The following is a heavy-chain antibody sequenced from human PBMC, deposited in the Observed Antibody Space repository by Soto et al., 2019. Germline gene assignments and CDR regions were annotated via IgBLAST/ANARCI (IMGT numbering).Heavy chain of an antibody. V-gene: IGHV3-23*01. D-gene: IGHD3-3*01. J-gene: IGHJ6*02. CDR1: GFTFSSYS. CDR2: ISGSGGST. CDR3: GKDPIRFLEWLNTFWDV. Sequence: GGSLRLSCAASGFTFSSYSISWVRQAPGKGLEWVSAISGSGGSTYYADSVKRRFTISRDNSKNTLYLKMNSLRAEDTAVYYCGKDPIRFLEWLNTFWDVWGQGTTVTVSS.